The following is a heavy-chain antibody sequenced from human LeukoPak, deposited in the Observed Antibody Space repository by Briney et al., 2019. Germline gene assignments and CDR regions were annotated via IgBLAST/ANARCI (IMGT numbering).Heavy chain of an antibody. V-gene: IGHV4-61*02. CDR3: AREAHDFWSGYPYYYYYYMDV. D-gene: IGHD3-3*01. Sequence: ASQTLSLTCTVSGGSISSGSYYWSWIRQPAGKGLEWIGRIYTSGSTNYNPSLKSRVTISVDTSKNQFSLKLSSVTAADTAVYYCAREAHDFWSGYPYYYYYYMDVWGKGTTVTVSS. CDR2: IYTSGST. CDR1: GGSISSGSYY. J-gene: IGHJ6*03.